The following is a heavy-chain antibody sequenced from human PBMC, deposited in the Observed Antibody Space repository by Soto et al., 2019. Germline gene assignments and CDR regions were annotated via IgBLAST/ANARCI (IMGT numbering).Heavy chain of an antibody. CDR2: NSGGGGGT. V-gene: IGHV3-23*01. Sequence: EVQLLESGGKLVQPGGSLRLSCAASGFTFTSYAKSWVRQAPGKGLEWVSGNSGGGGGTYYADSVRGRFTISRDISKNTLYLQMNSLRAEDTAVYYCARDTDIVGGLGPSDHWGQGTPVTVSS. D-gene: IGHD1-26*01. CDR3: ARDTDIVGGLGPSDH. CDR1: GFTFTSYA. J-gene: IGHJ4*02.